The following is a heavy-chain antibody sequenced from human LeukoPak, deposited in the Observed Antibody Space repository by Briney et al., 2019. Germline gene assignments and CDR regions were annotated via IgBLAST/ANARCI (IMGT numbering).Heavy chain of an antibody. D-gene: IGHD6-19*01. CDR2: IYSGGST. CDR1: GFTVSSNY. V-gene: IGHV3-53*01. J-gene: IGHJ4*02. Sequence: GGSLRLSCAASGFTVSSNYMSWVRQAPGKGLEWVSVIYSGGSTYYADSVKGRLTISRDNSKNTLYLQMNSLRAEDTAVYYCARGRLGQWLVRFDYWGQGTLVTVSS. CDR3: ARGRLGQWLVRFDY.